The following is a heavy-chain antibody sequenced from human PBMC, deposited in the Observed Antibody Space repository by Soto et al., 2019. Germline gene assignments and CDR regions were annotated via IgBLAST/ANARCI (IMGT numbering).Heavy chain of an antibody. Sequence: EASVKVSCKASGYSFTSYAIHWMRQAPGQRLEWMGWINAGNGNTKVPQKFQGWVTMTRDTSISTAYMELSRLRSDDTAVYYCARDFHIPDYYGSGSPTQSDYGMDVWGQGTTVTVSS. V-gene: IGHV1-3*01. CDR3: ARDFHIPDYYGSGSPTQSDYGMDV. CDR2: INAGNGNT. CDR1: GYSFTSYA. J-gene: IGHJ6*02. D-gene: IGHD3-10*01.